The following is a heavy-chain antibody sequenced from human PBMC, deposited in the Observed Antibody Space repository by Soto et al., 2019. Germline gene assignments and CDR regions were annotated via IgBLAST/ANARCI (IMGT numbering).Heavy chain of an antibody. V-gene: IGHV4-30-2*01. CDR3: ATAPGPY. Sequence: SETLSLTCAVAGGSISSGGYSWSWIRQPPGKGLEWIGYIYHSGSTYYNPSLKSRVTISVDRSKNQFSLKLSSVTAADTAVYYCATAPGPYWGQGTLVTVSS. CDR2: IYHSGST. CDR1: GGSISSGGYS. J-gene: IGHJ4*02.